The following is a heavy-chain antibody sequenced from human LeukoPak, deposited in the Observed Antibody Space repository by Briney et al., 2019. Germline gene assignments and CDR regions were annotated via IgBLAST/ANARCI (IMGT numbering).Heavy chain of an antibody. D-gene: IGHD1-26*01. CDR1: GFTFSSYS. V-gene: IGHV3-21*01. J-gene: IGHJ6*03. CDR3: ARGPGGSYYYYYYYMDV. Sequence: GGSLRLSCAASGFTFSSYSMNWVRQAPGKGLEWVSSISSSSSYIYYADSVKGRFTISRDNAENSLYLQMNSLRAEDTAVYYCARGPGGSYYYYYYYMDVWGKGTTVTVSS. CDR2: ISSSSSYI.